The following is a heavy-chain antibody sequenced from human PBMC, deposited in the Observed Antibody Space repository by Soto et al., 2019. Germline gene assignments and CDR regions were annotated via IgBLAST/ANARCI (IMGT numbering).Heavy chain of an antibody. CDR3: ARDSGVAGPSGDLDY. D-gene: IGHD2-21*02. CDR2: VNGGNGNT. J-gene: IGHJ4*02. V-gene: IGHV1-3*01. CDR1: GYNFSVHV. Sequence: QVHLVQSGTEVREPGASVKVSCKASGYNFSVHVMHWVRQAPGQRLEWMGWVNGGNGNTKYSQKFQDRVTITRDTSTTTVYMELSRLRSDEDKAVYYCARDSGVAGPSGDLDYWGQGTLVTVSS.